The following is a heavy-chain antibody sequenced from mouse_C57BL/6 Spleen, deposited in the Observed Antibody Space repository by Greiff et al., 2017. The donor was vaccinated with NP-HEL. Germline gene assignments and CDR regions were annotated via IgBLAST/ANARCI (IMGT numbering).Heavy chain of an antibody. D-gene: IGHD2-3*01. CDR2: ISYSGNT. J-gene: IGHJ1*03. Sequence: EVHLVESGPGMVKPSQSLSLTCTVTGYSITSGYDWHWIRPFPGNKLEWMGYISYSGNTNYNPSLKSRISITHDTSKNHFFLKLNSVTTEDTATYYGAREDGYRYFDVWGTGTTVTVSS. V-gene: IGHV3-1*01. CDR3: AREDGYRYFDV. CDR1: GYSITSGYD.